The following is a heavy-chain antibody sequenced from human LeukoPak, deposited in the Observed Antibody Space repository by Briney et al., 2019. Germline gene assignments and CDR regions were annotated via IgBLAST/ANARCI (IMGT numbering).Heavy chain of an antibody. CDR2: INPSGGTT. D-gene: IGHD3-16*01. CDR1: GYTFTSYY. J-gene: IGHJ3*02. V-gene: IGHV1-46*01. CDR3: ARDGAISPGGIDSFDI. Sequence: ASVKVSCKASGYTFTSYYIHWVRQAPGQGLEWMGVINPSGGTTRYVQKFQGRITMTRDMSTSTVYMELSSLRSEDTAVYYCARDGAISPGGIDSFDIWGQGTMVTVPS.